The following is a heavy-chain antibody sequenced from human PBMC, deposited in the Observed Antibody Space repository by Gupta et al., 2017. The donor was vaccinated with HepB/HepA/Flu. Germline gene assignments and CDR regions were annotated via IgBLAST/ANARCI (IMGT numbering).Heavy chain of an antibody. J-gene: IGHJ4*02. Sequence: QVQLVESGGGLVKPGGSLRLSCAASGYTFSDYYMSWNRQAPGKGLECVSYISSSGGTIYYAHSVKGRFTISSDNAKNSLYLQMNSLRVDDTALYYCARVEYSSSTYYLDYWAQGTLVTVSS. CDR2: ISSSGGTI. V-gene: IGHV3-11*01. CDR3: ARVEYSSSTYYLDY. D-gene: IGHD6-6*01. CDR1: GYTFSDYY.